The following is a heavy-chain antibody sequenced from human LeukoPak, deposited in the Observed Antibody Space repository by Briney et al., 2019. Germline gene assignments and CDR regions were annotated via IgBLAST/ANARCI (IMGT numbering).Heavy chain of an antibody. CDR3: ARRNYGGPRWFDP. CDR2: MNPNSGNT. J-gene: IGHJ5*02. Sequence: ASVKVSCKASGCTSTSYDINWVRQATGQGLEWMGWMNPNSGNTGYAQKFQGRVTMSRNTSITTAYMELSGLRSEDTAVYYCARRNYGGPRWFDPWGQGTLVTVSS. CDR1: GCTSTSYD. D-gene: IGHD4-23*01. V-gene: IGHV1-8*01.